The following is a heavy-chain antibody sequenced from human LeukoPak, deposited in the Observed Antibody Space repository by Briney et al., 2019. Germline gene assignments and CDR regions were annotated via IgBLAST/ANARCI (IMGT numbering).Heavy chain of an antibody. V-gene: IGHV5-51*01. CDR2: IYPGDSDT. J-gene: IGHJ3*02. D-gene: IGHD6-19*01. CDR3: ARRSEQWLDAFDI. Sequence: IGXXRQMPGXGLXWMGIIYPGDSDTRYSPSFQGQVTISADKSISTAYLQWSSLKASDTAMYYCARRSEQWLDAFDIWGQGTMVTVSS.